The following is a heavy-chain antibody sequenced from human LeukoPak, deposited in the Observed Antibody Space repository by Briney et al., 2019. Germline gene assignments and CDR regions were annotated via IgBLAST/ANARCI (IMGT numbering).Heavy chain of an antibody. CDR3: AKDRGMATTRGYFDY. Sequence: GGSLRLSCVPSGFTFSSYDMYWVRQAPGKGLEWVAVISYDGSDKYYADSVKDRFTISRDNSKNTLFLQMDSLRAEDTAVYYCAKDRGMATTRGYFDYWGQGTLVTVSS. J-gene: IGHJ4*02. D-gene: IGHD5-24*01. V-gene: IGHV3-30*18. CDR2: ISYDGSDK. CDR1: GFTFSSYD.